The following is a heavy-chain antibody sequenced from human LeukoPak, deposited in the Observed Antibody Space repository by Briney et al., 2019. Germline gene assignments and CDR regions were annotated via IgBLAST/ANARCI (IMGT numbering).Heavy chain of an antibody. CDR2: IYTDGST. V-gene: IGHV4-4*07. CDR3: TIGSSSGSLAY. Sequence: SETLSLTCTVSGASVNDNYWSWSRQPAGKTLEWIGRIYTDGSTNYNPSLKSRVAISVDTSTNQFSLFLRSVTAADTAIYYCTIGSSSGSLAYWGQGILVTVSS. CDR1: GASVNDNY. D-gene: IGHD2-15*01. J-gene: IGHJ4*02.